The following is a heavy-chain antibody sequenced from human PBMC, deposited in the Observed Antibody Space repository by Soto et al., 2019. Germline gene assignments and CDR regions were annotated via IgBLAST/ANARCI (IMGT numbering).Heavy chain of an antibody. CDR2: INPATGAA. Sequence: QLHLVQSGAVVKKPGASVTVSCSASGYPVTAYYMHWVRQAPGRGLEWVGGINPATGAAKYTQTLRGRVTMSRDTSTSTVFMELCGRTSGDTAVFYCARGGGVGVAGSAAFDMWGQGTLVTVSS. CDR3: ARGGGVGVAGSAAFDM. CDR1: GYPVTAYY. J-gene: IGHJ3*02. D-gene: IGHD3-3*01. V-gene: IGHV1-2*02.